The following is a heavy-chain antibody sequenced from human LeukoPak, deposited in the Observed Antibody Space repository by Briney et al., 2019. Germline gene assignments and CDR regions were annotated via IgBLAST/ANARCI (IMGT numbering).Heavy chain of an antibody. CDR2: IYTRDST. CDR3: AREVDPSRVYIDS. Sequence: SQTLSLTCTVSGGSISSGRGTYYWSWIRQSAGKGLEWIGRIYTRDSTYYNPSLKSRVTISIDTSKNQFSLKLSSVTAADTAVYYCAREVDPSRVYIDSWGQGTLVTVSS. CDR1: GGSISSGRGTYY. V-gene: IGHV4-61*02. J-gene: IGHJ5*01. D-gene: IGHD5/OR15-5a*01.